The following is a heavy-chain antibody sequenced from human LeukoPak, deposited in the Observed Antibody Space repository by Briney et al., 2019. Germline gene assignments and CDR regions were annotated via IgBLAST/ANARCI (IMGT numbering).Heavy chain of an antibody. CDR2: MNPVSGNV. D-gene: IGHD2-2*01. CDR3: ARAPMGTAALY. J-gene: IGHJ4*02. CDR1: GYTFTNFD. V-gene: IGHV1-8*01. Sequence: ASVKVSCKASGYTFTNFDINWVRQAPGQGLEWMGWMNPVSGNVGSAQKFQGRVTLTRDMSISTAYMELSSLRSDDTAFYYCARAPMGTAALYWGQGTLVTVSS.